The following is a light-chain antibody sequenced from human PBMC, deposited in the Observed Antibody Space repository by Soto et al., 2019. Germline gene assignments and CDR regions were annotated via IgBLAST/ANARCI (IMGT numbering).Light chain of an antibody. CDR2: DVS. V-gene: IGLV2-14*01. CDR3: SSYTSSIFWV. Sequence: QSALTQPASVSGSPGQSITISCTGTSSDVGGYNYVSWYQQHPGKAPKLMIYDVSNRPSGVSNRFSGSKSGNTASLTISGLQAEDEADYYCSSYTSSIFWVFGGGTQLTVL. J-gene: IGLJ3*02. CDR1: SSDVGGYNY.